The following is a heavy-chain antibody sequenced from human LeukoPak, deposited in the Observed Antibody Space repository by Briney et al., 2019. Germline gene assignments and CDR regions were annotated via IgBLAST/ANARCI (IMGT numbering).Heavy chain of an antibody. D-gene: IGHD3-22*01. Sequence: PGGSLRLSCAASGFTFSSYSMNWVRQAPGKGLEWVSSISSSSSYIYYADSVKGRFTISRDNSKNTLYLQMNSLRAEDTAVYYCARGDSSGYYYAFDYWGQGTLVTVSS. V-gene: IGHV3-21*04. CDR2: ISSSSSYI. J-gene: IGHJ4*02. CDR1: GFTFSSYS. CDR3: ARGDSSGYYYAFDY.